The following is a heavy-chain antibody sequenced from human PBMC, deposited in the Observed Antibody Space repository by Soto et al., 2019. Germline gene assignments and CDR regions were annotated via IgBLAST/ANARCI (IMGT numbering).Heavy chain of an antibody. J-gene: IGHJ2*01. CDR2: IYHSGST. CDR1: GGSISSGGYS. Sequence: SETLSLTCAVSGGSISSGGYSWSWIRQPPGKGLEWIGYIYHSGSTYYNPSLKSRVTISVDRSKNQFSLKLSSVTAADTAVYYCARRHGRQQLVSPYWYFDLWGRGTLVTVSS. CDR3: ARRHGRQQLVSPYWYFDL. D-gene: IGHD6-13*01. V-gene: IGHV4-30-2*01.